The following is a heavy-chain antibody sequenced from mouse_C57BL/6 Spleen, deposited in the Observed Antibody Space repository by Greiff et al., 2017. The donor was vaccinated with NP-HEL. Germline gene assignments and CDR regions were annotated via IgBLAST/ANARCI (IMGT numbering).Heavy chain of an antibody. CDR3: SRDGFRYAMDY. CDR2: IYYSGTI. CDR1: GISITTGNYR. J-gene: IGHJ4*01. Sequence: DVKLQESGPGLVKPSQTVFLTCTVTGISITTGNYRWSWIRQFPGNKLEWIGYIYYSGTITYNPSLTSRTTITRDTPKNQFFLEMNSLTAEDTATYYCSRDGFRYAMDYWGQGTSVTVSS. V-gene: IGHV3-5*01.